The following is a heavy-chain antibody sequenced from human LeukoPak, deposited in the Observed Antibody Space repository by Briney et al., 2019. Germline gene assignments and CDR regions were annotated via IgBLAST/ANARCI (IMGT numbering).Heavy chain of an antibody. CDR2: ISGSGDSS. Sequence: GGSLRLSCAASGFIFSNYAMSWVRQAPGEGLEWVSGISGSGDSSYYADSVKGRFTISRDNSGNTLYLQMNSPRAEDTAVYYCAKDLYGFYAMDVWGQGTTVTVSS. D-gene: IGHD4-17*01. CDR3: AKDLYGFYAMDV. CDR1: GFIFSNYA. J-gene: IGHJ6*02. V-gene: IGHV3-23*01.